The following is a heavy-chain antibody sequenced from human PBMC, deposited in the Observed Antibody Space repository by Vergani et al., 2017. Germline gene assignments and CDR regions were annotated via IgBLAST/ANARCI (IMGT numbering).Heavy chain of an antibody. CDR1: GFTFSSYS. Sequence: EVQLVESGGGLVKPGGSLRLSCAASGFTFSSYSMNWVRQAPGKGLEWVSSISSSSSYIYYADSVKGRFTISRDNAKNSLYLQMNSLRAEDTAVYYCASIPRSITMITGAFDIWGQGTMVTVSS. J-gene: IGHJ3*02. V-gene: IGHV3-21*01. D-gene: IGHD3-22*01. CDR2: ISSSSSYI. CDR3: ASIPRSITMITGAFDI.